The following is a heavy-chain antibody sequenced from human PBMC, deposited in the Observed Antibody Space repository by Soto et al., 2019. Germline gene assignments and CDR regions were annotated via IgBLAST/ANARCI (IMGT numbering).Heavy chain of an antibody. J-gene: IGHJ4*01. CDR3: ARDQGTVPAAYFDA. D-gene: IGHD4-17*01. CDR2: ISSSSNYT. V-gene: IGHV3-21*06. Sequence: GALSVAGADSGFTLSSHCTNWVRQAQGGGLEGVSSISSSSNYTYDGDAVKRRCTISRDNAKNLVYLHMRSLRAEDTALYYCARDQGTVPAAYFDAWGQGILVTVSS. CDR1: GFTLSSHC.